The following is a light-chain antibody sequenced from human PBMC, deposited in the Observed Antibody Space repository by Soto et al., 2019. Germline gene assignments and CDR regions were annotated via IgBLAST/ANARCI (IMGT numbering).Light chain of an antibody. J-gene: IGLJ1*01. Sequence: QSALTQPPSASGSPGQSVTISCAGTINDVGGYNYVSWYQQHPGKVPQLMIYQVTQRPSGVPDRFSASKSDTTASLTISGLQAEDEGDSSCTSYAGGNRFVFGTGTKVPV. CDR1: INDVGGYNY. CDR2: QVT. V-gene: IGLV2-8*01. CDR3: TSYAGGNRFV.